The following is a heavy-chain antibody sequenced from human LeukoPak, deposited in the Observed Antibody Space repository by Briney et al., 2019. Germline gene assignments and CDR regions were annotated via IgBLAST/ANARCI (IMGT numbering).Heavy chain of an antibody. Sequence: ASVEVSCKASGYSFSSYYMHWVRQAPGQGLEWMGIINPSGDSTTYAQKFQGRVTMTRDTSTRTVYMELSSLRSDDTAVYYCARGNDYGNNWFDPWGQGTLVTVSS. V-gene: IGHV1-46*01. CDR2: INPSGDST. CDR1: GYSFSSYY. CDR3: ARGNDYGNNWFDP. D-gene: IGHD4-17*01. J-gene: IGHJ5*02.